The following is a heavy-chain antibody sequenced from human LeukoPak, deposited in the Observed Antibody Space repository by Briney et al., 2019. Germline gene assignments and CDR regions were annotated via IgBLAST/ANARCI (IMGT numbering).Heavy chain of an antibody. Sequence: GGSLRLSCAASGFTSSSYGMHWVRQAPGKGLEWVTVISYDGSNKYYADSVKGRFTISRDNSKNTLYLQMNSLRAEDTAVYYCAKDRGSSGWYNDYWGQGTLVTVSS. CDR2: ISYDGSNK. D-gene: IGHD6-19*01. CDR3: AKDRGSSGWYNDY. J-gene: IGHJ4*02. CDR1: GFTSSSYG. V-gene: IGHV3-30*18.